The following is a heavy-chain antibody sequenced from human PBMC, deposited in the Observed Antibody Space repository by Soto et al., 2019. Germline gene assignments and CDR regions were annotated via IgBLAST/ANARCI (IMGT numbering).Heavy chain of an antibody. D-gene: IGHD5-12*01. J-gene: IGHJ4*02. CDR1: GFTVTINY. CDR2: IYSGGTI. V-gene: IGHV3-53*01. CDR3: HGYGH. Sequence: EVQVVESGGGLVQPGGSLRLSCAVSGFTVTINYMSWVRQAPGKGLEWVSVIYSGGTIYYADSVKGRFTISRDTSKNTLYLQTNSLRGDDTAVYYCHGYGHWGQGTLVTVSS.